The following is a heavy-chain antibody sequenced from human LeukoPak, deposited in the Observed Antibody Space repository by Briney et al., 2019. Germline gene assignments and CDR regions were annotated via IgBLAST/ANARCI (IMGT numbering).Heavy chain of an antibody. CDR3: ARAVLLWFVSQDNWFDP. V-gene: IGHV3-30-3*01. J-gene: IGHJ5*02. CDR1: GFTFSSYA. CDR2: ISYDGSNK. D-gene: IGHD3-10*01. Sequence: HPGRSLRLSCAASGFTFSSYAMHWVRQAPGKGLEWVAVISYDGSNKYYADSVKGRFTISRDNSKNTLYLQMNSLRAEDTAVYYCARAVLLWFVSQDNWFDPWGQGTLVTVSS.